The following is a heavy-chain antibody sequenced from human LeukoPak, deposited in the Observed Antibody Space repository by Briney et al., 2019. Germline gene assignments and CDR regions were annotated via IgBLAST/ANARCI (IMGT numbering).Heavy chain of an antibody. D-gene: IGHD1-26*01. CDR3: ARAPRGRIGGAASPFDY. J-gene: IGHJ4*02. CDR1: DGSISTSY. V-gene: IGHV4-59*01. CDR2: IYSSAST. Sequence: SEPLSPTCTVSDGSISTSYWSWIRQPPGKGLEWRGYIYSSASTNYNPSLKSRVTISVDTSKNRFSLKRRSVTAADTAVYYCARAPRGRIGGAASPFDYWGQGTLVTVSS.